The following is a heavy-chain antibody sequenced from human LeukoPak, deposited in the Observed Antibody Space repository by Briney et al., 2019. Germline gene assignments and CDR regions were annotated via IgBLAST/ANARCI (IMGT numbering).Heavy chain of an antibody. Sequence: SETLSLTCTVSGGSISSYYWSWIRQPAGKGLEWIGRIYTSGSTNYNPSLKSRVTMSVDTSKNQFSLKLSSVTAADTAVYYCARVGRLHRYNYYYYMDVWGKGTTVTVSS. CDR3: ARVGRLHRYNYYYYMDV. CDR2: IYTSGST. J-gene: IGHJ6*03. CDR1: GGSISSYY. D-gene: IGHD4-11*01. V-gene: IGHV4-4*07.